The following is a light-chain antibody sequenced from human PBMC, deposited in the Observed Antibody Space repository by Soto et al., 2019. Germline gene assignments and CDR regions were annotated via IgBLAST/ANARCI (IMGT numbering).Light chain of an antibody. CDR1: QSVSNY. CDR2: RAS. V-gene: IGKV3-15*01. CDR3: QQYNNWPPIT. J-gene: IGKJ5*01. Sequence: EIVLTQSPVTLSLSPGERATVSCRASQSVSNYLTWYQQKPGQAPRLLIYRASTRAPGVPARFSGSGSGTEFTLTISSLQPEDFTVYSCQQYNNWPPITFGQGTRLEIK.